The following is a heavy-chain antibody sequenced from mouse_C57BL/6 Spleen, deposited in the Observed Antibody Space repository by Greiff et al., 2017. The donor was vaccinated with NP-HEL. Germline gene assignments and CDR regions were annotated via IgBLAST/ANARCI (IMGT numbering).Heavy chain of an antibody. CDR2: ISDGGSYT. CDR1: GFTFSSYA. Sequence: EVKLVESGGGLVKPGGSLKLSCAASGFTFSSYAMSWVRQTPEKRLEWVATISDGGSYTYYPDNVKGRFTISRDNAKNNLYLQMSHLKSEDTAMYYCARAITTVVATGYFDYWGQGTTLTVSS. J-gene: IGHJ2*01. CDR3: ARAITTVVATGYFDY. D-gene: IGHD1-1*01. V-gene: IGHV5-4*03.